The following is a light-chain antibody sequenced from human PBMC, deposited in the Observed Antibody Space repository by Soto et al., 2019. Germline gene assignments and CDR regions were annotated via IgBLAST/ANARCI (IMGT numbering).Light chain of an antibody. Sequence: QSVLTQPPSASGTPGQRVTISCSGSRSNIGNNAVSWYQQFPGTAPKLLIYNNNQRPSGVPDRFSGSKSGPSASLAISGLQSADEADYYCATWDDSLNASGVFGGGTKLTVL. CDR3: ATWDDSLNASGV. CDR1: RSNIGNNA. CDR2: NNN. V-gene: IGLV1-44*01. J-gene: IGLJ3*02.